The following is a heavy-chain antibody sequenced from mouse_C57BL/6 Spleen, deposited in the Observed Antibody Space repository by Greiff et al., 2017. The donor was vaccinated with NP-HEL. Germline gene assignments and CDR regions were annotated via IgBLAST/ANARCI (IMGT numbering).Heavy chain of an antibody. V-gene: IGHV1-15*01. CDR1: GYTFTDYE. CDR3: TRSHYYGSSSGFAY. D-gene: IGHD1-1*01. Sequence: VQLQQSGAELVRPGASVTLSCKASGYTFTDYEMHWVKQTPVHGLEWIGAIDPETGGTAYNQKFKGKAILTADKSSSTAYMELRSLTSEDSAVYYCTRSHYYGSSSGFAYWGQGTLVTVSA. J-gene: IGHJ3*01. CDR2: IDPETGGT.